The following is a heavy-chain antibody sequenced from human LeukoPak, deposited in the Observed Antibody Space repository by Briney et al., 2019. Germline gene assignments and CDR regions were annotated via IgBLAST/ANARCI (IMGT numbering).Heavy chain of an antibody. Sequence: GGSLRLSCAASGFTFSSYAMSWVRQAPGKGLEWVSAISGSGGSTYYADSVKGRFTISRDNSKNTLYLQMNCLRAEDTAVYYCARAPMVRFLEWLLPFDYWGQGTLVTVSS. CDR1: GFTFSSYA. CDR2: ISGSGGST. CDR3: ARAPMVRFLEWLLPFDY. V-gene: IGHV3-23*01. J-gene: IGHJ4*02. D-gene: IGHD3-3*01.